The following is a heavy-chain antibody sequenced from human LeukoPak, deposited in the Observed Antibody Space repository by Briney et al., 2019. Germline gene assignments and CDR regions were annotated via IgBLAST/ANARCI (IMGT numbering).Heavy chain of an antibody. CDR3: ARGIYCSSTSCYYYYYYMDV. J-gene: IGHJ6*03. V-gene: IGHV4-4*07. Sequence: PSETLSLTCTVSGGSISSYYWSWIRQPAGKGLEWIGRIYTSGSTNYNPSLKSRVTMSVDTSKNQFFLKLSSVTAADTAVYYCARGIYCSSTSCYYYYYYMDVWGKGTTVTV. CDR1: GGSISSYY. D-gene: IGHD2-2*01. CDR2: IYTSGST.